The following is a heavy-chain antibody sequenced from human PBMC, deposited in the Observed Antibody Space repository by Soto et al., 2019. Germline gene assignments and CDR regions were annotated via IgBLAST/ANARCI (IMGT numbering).Heavy chain of an antibody. CDR3: VVRQSSGYYVY. Sequence: EVQLVESGGDLVQPGGSLRLSCAASGFTFSNSPMHWVRQAPGKRPEYVSAITSDGGDTYYADSVKGRFTISRDNSKNTLYLQMGGLRTEDTAVYYCVVRQSSGYYVYWGQGTQVTVSS. CDR2: ITSDGGDT. V-gene: IGHV3-64*07. D-gene: IGHD3-22*01. J-gene: IGHJ4*02. CDR1: GFTFSNSP.